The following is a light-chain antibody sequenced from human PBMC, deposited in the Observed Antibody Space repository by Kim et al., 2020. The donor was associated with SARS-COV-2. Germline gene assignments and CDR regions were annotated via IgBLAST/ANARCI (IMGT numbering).Light chain of an antibody. V-gene: IGKV3-20*01. Sequence: PGERPTLSGMASQNVGRNYIAWYQQKPGQTPRLVIYDASSRATGIPDRVSGSGSGTDFTLSISGLEAVDVAVYYCHQYATSPLTVGQGTRLEIK. CDR1: QNVGRNY. CDR2: DAS. CDR3: HQYATSPLT. J-gene: IGKJ5*01.